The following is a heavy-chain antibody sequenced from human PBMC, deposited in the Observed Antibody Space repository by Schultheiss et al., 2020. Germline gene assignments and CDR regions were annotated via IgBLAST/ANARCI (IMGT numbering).Heavy chain of an antibody. CDR2: ISYEGSNK. D-gene: IGHD3-22*01. J-gene: IGHJ1*01. CDR1: GFTISSYG. Sequence: GGSLRLSCAASGFTISSYGMHWVRQAPGKGLEWVAVISYEGSNKYYADSVKGRFTISRDNSKNTLYLQMNSLRAEDTAVYYCARDQAPYYDSSGYMWYFQHWGQGTMVTVSS. CDR3: ARDQAPYYDSSGYMWYFQH. V-gene: IGHV3-30*03.